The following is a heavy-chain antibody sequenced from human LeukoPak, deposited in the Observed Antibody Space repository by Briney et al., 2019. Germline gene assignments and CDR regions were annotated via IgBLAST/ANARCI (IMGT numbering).Heavy chain of an antibody. CDR3: ARAAVAAAAAHMDV. CDR2: IYYSGST. J-gene: IGHJ6*03. Sequence: SETLSLTCTVSGGSISSYYWSWIRQPPGKGLEWIGYIYYSGSTNYNPSLKSRVTISVDTSKNQFSLKLSSVTAADTAVYYYARAAVAAAAAHMDVWGKGTTVTVSS. CDR1: GGSISSYY. D-gene: IGHD6-13*01. V-gene: IGHV4-59*01.